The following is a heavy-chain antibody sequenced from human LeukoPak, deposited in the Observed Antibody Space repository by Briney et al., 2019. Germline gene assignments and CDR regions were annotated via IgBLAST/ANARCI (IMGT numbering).Heavy chain of an antibody. D-gene: IGHD3-16*01. CDR1: GGSFSGYY. J-gene: IGHJ1*01. CDR2: INHSGST. CDR3: ARVGVPRYFQH. V-gene: IGHV4-34*01. Sequence: SETLSLTCAVCGGSFSGYYWSWIRQPPGKGLEWIGEINHSGSTNYNPSLKSRVTISVDTSKNQFSLKLSSVTAADTAVYYCARVGVPRYFQHWGQGTLVTVSS.